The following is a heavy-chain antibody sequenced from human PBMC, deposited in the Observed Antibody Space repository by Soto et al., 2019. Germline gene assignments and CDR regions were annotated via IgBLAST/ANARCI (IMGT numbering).Heavy chain of an antibody. CDR3: AKDYTVAADPSSVILFDY. CDR2: IIANGGT. CDR1: GFTFNHYA. V-gene: IGHV3-23*01. Sequence: GGSLRLSCAASGFTFNHYAMSWVRQAPGKGLEWVSIIIANGGTFYADSVKGRFTISRDNSKNTVYLQMSSLRVEDTAIYYCAKDYTVAADPSSVILFDYWGQGALVNVS. J-gene: IGHJ4*02. D-gene: IGHD2-15*01.